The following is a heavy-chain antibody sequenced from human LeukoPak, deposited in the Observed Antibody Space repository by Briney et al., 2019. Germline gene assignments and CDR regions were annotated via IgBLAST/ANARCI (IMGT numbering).Heavy chain of an antibody. CDR2: IYPGSGHT. Sequence: ASVKVSCKASGYTFTGHYMHWVRQAPGRGLEWVGWIYPGSGHTNYSHIFEGRVTMTTDTSISTAYMELSKLQSDDTADCHSARAAIAVACDYKYHYLDLWRKSTSVTVSS. V-gene: IGHV1-2*07. D-gene: IGHD6-19*01. CDR1: GYTFTGHY. J-gene: IGHJ6*03. CDR3: ARAAIAVACDYKYHYLDL.